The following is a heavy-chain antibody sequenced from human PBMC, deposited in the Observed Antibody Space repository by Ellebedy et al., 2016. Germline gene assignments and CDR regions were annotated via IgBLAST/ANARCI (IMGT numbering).Heavy chain of an antibody. CDR3: ARGVGGTSLNWFDP. CDR1: GFSFKDFF. J-gene: IGHJ5*02. Sequence: GGSLRLSXAAAGFSFKDFFMSWVRQAPGKRLEWVSTISGGGDATYFADSVKGRFTISRDNAKNSVYLQMNSLRGEDTALYYCARGVGGTSLNWFDPWGQGTLVTVSS. V-gene: IGHV3-23*01. CDR2: ISGGGDAT. D-gene: IGHD3-16*01.